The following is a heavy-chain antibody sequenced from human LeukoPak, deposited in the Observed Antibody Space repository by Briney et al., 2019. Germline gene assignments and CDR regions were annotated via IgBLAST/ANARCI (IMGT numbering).Heavy chain of an antibody. CDR3: ARVILGSGSYYTARSLGYYYGMDV. J-gene: IGHJ6*02. D-gene: IGHD3-10*01. V-gene: IGHV1-69*13. CDR2: IIPIFGTA. Sequence: SVKVSCKASGGTFSSYAISWVRQAPGQGLEWMGGIIPIFGTANYAQKFQGRVTITADESTSTAYMELSSLRSEDTAVYYCARVILGSGSYYTARSLGYYYGMDVWGQGTTVTVSS. CDR1: GGTFSSYA.